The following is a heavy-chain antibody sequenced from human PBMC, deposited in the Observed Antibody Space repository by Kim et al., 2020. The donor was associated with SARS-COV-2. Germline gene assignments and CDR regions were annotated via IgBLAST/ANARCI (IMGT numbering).Heavy chain of an antibody. CDR1: GFTFGDYA. Sequence: GGSLRLSCAASGFTFGDYAMHWVRQAPGKGLEWVSGISWNSGDIGYAVSVKGRFTISRDNAKKSLYLQMNSLRPEDTAFYYCAKHSGSGYYYPYFDYWGQGTLVTVSS. V-gene: IGHV3-9*01. D-gene: IGHD3-22*01. CDR3: AKHSGSGYYYPYFDY. CDR2: ISWNSGDI. J-gene: IGHJ4*02.